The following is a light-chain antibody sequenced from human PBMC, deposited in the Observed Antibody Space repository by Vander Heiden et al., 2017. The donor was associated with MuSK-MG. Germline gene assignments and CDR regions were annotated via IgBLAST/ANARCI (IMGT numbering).Light chain of an antibody. CDR2: GAS. V-gene: IGKV3-15*01. J-gene: IGKJ5*01. Sequence: EIVMTQSPATLSVSPGERATLSCRASQSVSSNLAWYQQKPGQAPRLLIYGASIRDNGIPARFSGSGSGTEFTLTISSLQSEDFAVYSCLQYENGPITFGQGTRLDIK. CDR1: QSVSSN. CDR3: LQYENGPIT.